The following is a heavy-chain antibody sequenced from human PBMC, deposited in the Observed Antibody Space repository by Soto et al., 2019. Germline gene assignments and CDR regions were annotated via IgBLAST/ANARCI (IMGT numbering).Heavy chain of an antibody. CDR1: GYTFTSYG. V-gene: IGHV1-18*01. CDR3: ARASQSYGDYEYYFDY. J-gene: IGHJ4*02. Sequence: QVQLVQSGAEVKKPGASVKVSCKASGYTFTSYGISWVRQAPGQGLEWMGWISAYNGNTNYAQKLQGRVTMTTDTXXXXXXXXXXXXXXXDTAVYYCARASQSYGDYEYYFDYWGQGTLVTVSS. D-gene: IGHD4-17*01. CDR2: ISAYNGNT.